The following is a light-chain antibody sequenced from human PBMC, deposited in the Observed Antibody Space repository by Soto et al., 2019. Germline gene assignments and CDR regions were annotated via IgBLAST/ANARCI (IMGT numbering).Light chain of an antibody. CDR3: QQYNSYSFT. V-gene: IGKV1-5*03. CDR1: QSISSW. Sequence: DIQMTQSPSTLSASVGDRVTITCRASQSISSWLAWYQQKPGKAPKLLIYKASSLESGVPSRFSGSGSGTEFTLTISSLQPDDFGTYYCQQYNSYSFTFGPGTKVDIE. CDR2: KAS. J-gene: IGKJ3*01.